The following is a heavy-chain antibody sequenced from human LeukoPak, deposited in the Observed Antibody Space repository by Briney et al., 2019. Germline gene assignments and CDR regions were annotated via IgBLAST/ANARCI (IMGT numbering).Heavy chain of an antibody. CDR2: ISYDGSNK. Sequence: GGSLRLSCAASGFTFSSYGMHWVRQAPGKGLEWVAVISYDGSNKYYADSVKGRFAISRDNSKNTLYLQMNSLRAEDTAVYYCARAPIAAARGYYFDYWGQGTLVTVSS. CDR1: GFTFSSYG. D-gene: IGHD6-13*01. CDR3: ARAPIAAARGYYFDY. J-gene: IGHJ4*02. V-gene: IGHV3-30*03.